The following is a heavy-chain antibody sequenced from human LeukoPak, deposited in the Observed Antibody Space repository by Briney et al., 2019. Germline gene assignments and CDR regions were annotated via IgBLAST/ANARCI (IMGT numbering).Heavy chain of an antibody. CDR3: ARGEGDSSSWPLNY. CDR1: GYTFIGYY. Sequence: ASVKVSCKASGYTFIGYYMHWVRQAPGQGLGWMGWINPNSGVTKYAQEFQGRVTMTRDTSISTDYMELTRLTSDDTAVYYCARGEGDSSSWPLNYWGQGTLVPVSS. CDR2: INPNSGVT. V-gene: IGHV1-2*02. J-gene: IGHJ4*02. D-gene: IGHD6-13*01.